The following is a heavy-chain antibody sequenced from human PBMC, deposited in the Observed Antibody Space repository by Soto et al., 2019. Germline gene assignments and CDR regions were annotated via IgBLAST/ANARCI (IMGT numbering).Heavy chain of an antibody. CDR1: GFTFSDFG. CDR3: AKETRSRAVTATRVNGMDV. V-gene: IGHV3-30*18. J-gene: IGHJ6*02. CDR2: ISHDGTNQ. Sequence: QVQLVESGGGVVQPGRSLRLSCAASGFTFSDFGMHWVRQAPGKGLEWVAAISHDGTNQYYGDSVKGRFSISRDHSNNRLSLQMNNLRVEDTAIYYSAKETRSRAVTATRVNGMDVWGQGTTVTVSS. D-gene: IGHD4-17*01.